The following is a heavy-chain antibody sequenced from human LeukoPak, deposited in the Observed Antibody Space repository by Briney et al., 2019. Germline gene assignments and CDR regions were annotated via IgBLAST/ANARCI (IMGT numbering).Heavy chain of an antibody. CDR3: AREGTAMARNFDY. Sequence: GGALRLSCAASGFTFSSYEMNWVRQAPGKELEWVSYISSSGSTIYYADSVMVRFTISRDNAKNSLYLQMNSLRAEDTAVYYCAREGTAMARNFDYWGQGTLVIVSS. V-gene: IGHV3-48*03. J-gene: IGHJ4*02. CDR1: GFTFSSYE. CDR2: ISSSGSTI. D-gene: IGHD5-18*01.